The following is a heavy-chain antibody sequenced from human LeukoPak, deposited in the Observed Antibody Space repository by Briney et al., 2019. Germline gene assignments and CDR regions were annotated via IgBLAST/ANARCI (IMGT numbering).Heavy chain of an antibody. Sequence: GGSLRLSCAASRFTFSSYGMHWVRQAPGKGLEWVAYIQYDGSNEQYADSVKGRFSISRDSSKNILYLQMNSLRVEDTAVYYCAKARTRGYSYGSFDYWGQGTLVTVSS. CDR1: RFTFSSYG. CDR3: AKARTRGYSYGSFDY. CDR2: IQYDGSNE. J-gene: IGHJ4*02. D-gene: IGHD5-18*01. V-gene: IGHV3-30*02.